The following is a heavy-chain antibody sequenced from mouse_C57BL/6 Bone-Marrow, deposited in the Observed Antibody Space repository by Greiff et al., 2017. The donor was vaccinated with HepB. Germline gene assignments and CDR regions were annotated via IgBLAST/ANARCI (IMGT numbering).Heavy chain of an antibody. CDR1: GFTFSSYG. J-gene: IGHJ2*01. V-gene: IGHV5-6*01. CDR2: ISSGGSYT. Sequence: EVQGVESGGDLVKPGGSLKLSCAASGFTFSSYGMSWVRQTPDKRLEWVATISSGGSYTYYPDSVKGRFTISRDNAKNTLYLQMSSLKSDDTAMYYCARRIYYYGSSLDYWGQGTTLTVSS. CDR3: ARRIYYYGSSLDY. D-gene: IGHD1-1*01.